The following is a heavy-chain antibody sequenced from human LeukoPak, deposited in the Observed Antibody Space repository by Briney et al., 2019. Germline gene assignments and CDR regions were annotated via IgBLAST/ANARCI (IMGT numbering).Heavy chain of an antibody. CDR3: ALRRDGYNSIDY. CDR2: IYYSGT. J-gene: IGHJ4*02. CDR1: GVSISSGGYY. D-gene: IGHD5-24*01. Sequence: SETLSLTCTVSGVSISSGGYYWIWIRQHPGKSLEWIGYIYYSGTYYNPFPKSRGTISVDTSKNQFSLKLSSVTAADTAAYYCALRRDGYNSIDYWGQGTLVTVSS. V-gene: IGHV4-31*03.